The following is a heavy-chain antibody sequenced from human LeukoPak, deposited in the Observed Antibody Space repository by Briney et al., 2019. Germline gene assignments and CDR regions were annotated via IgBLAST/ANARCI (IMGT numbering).Heavy chain of an antibody. CDR1: GYSFTNYW. Sequence: PGESLKISCKGSGYSFTNYWIGWVRQMPGKGLEWMGIIYPGGSDSRYSPSFQGQVTISADKSISTAYLQWSSLKASDTAMYYCARHYTNYDILTGYDYWGQGTLVTVSS. CDR3: ARHYTNYDILTGYDY. J-gene: IGHJ4*02. CDR2: IYPGGSDS. V-gene: IGHV5-51*01. D-gene: IGHD3-9*01.